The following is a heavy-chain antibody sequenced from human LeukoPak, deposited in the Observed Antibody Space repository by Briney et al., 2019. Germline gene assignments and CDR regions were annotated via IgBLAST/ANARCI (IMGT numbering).Heavy chain of an antibody. CDR1: GYNFISYY. V-gene: IGHV1-46*01. J-gene: IGHJ6*02. Sequence: ASVKVSCKASGYNFISYYMHWVRQAPGQGLEWMGIINPSGGSASYAQKFQDRVTMTRDTSTSTVYMELSSLRSEDTAVYYCAREDVVLVDAVRYYYYGMDVWGQGTTVTVSS. CDR2: INPSGGSA. CDR3: AREDVVLVDAVRYYYYGMDV. D-gene: IGHD2-8*01.